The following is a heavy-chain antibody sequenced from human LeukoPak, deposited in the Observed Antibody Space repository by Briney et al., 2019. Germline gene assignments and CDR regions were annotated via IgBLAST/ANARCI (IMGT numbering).Heavy chain of an antibody. CDR3: AKDRTETIILSAFDI. J-gene: IGHJ3*02. D-gene: IGHD1-7*01. CDR2: ISYDGSNK. Sequence: PGRSLRLSCAASGFTFSSYGMHWVRQAPGKGLEWVAVISYDGSNKYYADSVKGRFTISRDNSKNTLYLQMNSLRAEDTAVYYCAKDRTETIILSAFDIWGQGTMVTVSS. V-gene: IGHV3-30*18. CDR1: GFTFSSYG.